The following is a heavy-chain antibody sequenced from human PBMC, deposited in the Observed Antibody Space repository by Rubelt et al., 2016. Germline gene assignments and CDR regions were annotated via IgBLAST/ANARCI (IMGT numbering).Heavy chain of an antibody. CDR1: GYTFTSYG. J-gene: IGHJ6*02. V-gene: IGHV1-2*02. Sequence: QVQLVQSGAEVKKPGASVKVSCKASGYTFTSYGISWVRQAPGQGLEWMGWINPNSGGTNYAQKFQGRVTMTRDTSISTAYMELSRLRSDDTAVYYCARDRSPFYYGMDVWGQGTTVTVSS. CDR2: INPNSGGT. D-gene: IGHD6-6*01. CDR3: ARDRSPFYYGMDV.